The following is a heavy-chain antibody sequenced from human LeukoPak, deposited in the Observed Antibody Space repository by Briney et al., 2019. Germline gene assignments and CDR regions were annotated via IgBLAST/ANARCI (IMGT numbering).Heavy chain of an antibody. CDR2: ISSGGSTI. Sequence: GGSLRLSCAASGFTFSDYYMSWIRQAPGKGPEWVSYISSGGSTIYYADSVKGRFTISRDNAKNSLYLQMNSLRAEDTAVYYCARDIYYYDSSGYYFPGGSDYWGQGTLVTVSS. CDR3: ARDIYYYDSSGYYFPGGSDY. V-gene: IGHV3-11*04. CDR1: GFTFSDYY. D-gene: IGHD3-22*01. J-gene: IGHJ4*02.